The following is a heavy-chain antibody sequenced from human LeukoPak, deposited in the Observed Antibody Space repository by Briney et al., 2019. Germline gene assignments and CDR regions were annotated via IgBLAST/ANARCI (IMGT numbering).Heavy chain of an antibody. D-gene: IGHD3-10*01. J-gene: IGHJ4*02. V-gene: IGHV4-34*01. CDR2: INHSGST. CDR1: GGSFSGYY. CDR3: ASHDNYYGSAGFDY. Sequence: PSETLSLTCAVYGGSFSGYYWSWIRQPPGKGLEWIGEINHSGSTNYNPSLKSRVTISVDTSKNQFSLKLSSVTAADTAVYYCASHDNYYGSAGFDYWGQGTLVTVSS.